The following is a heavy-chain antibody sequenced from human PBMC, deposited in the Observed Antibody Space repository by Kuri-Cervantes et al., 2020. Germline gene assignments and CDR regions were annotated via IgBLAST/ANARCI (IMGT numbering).Heavy chain of an antibody. D-gene: IGHD4-17*01. CDR2: INHSGST. J-gene: IGHJ5*02. CDR1: GGSFSGYY. CDR3: ASQPTVTTGGFDP. Sequence: GSLRLSCAVYGGSFSGYYWSWIRQPPGKGLEWIGEINHSGSTNYNPSLKSRVTISVDTSKNQFSLKLSSVTAADTAVYYCASQPTVTTGGFDPWARGPWSPSPQ. V-gene: IGHV4-34*01.